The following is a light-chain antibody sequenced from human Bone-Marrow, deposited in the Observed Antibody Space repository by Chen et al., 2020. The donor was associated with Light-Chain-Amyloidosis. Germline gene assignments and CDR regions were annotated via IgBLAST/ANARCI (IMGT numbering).Light chain of an antibody. Sequence: SPXQTAXITXXGDALXKQXXYWYXXKAGXXPVXXXYKXXERPXXIPXXXSGXXSGTTVTLTISGVQEEDEADYYCQSAXXSGRYWVFGGGTKLTVL. V-gene: IGLV3-25*03. CDR3: QSAXXSGRYWV. J-gene: IGLJ3*02. CDR2: KXX. CDR1: ALXKQX.